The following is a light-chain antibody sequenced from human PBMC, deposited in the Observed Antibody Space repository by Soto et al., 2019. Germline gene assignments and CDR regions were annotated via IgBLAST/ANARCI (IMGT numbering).Light chain of an antibody. V-gene: IGKV3-15*01. CDR1: QSVSSN. CDR3: QQYNSWPPIT. Sequence: ELVMTQPPATLSVSPGERATLSCRASQSVSSNLAWYQQKPGQAPRLLIYGASTRATGIPARFSGSGSGTEFTLTISSLQSEDFAVYYCQQYNSWPPITFGQGTRLEIK. J-gene: IGKJ5*01. CDR2: GAS.